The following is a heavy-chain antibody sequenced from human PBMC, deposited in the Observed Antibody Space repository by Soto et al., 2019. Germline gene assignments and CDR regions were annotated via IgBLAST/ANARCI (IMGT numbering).Heavy chain of an antibody. Sequence: QVQLVESGGGVVQPGRSLRLSCAASGFTFSSYGMHWVRQAPGKGLEWVAVIWYDGSNKYYVDSVKGRFTISRDNSKNTLYLQMNSLRLEDTAVYYGVRDGHPLGMDVWGHGTTVTVSS. J-gene: IGHJ6*02. V-gene: IGHV3-33*01. CDR3: VRDGHPLGMDV. CDR1: GFTFSSYG. CDR2: IWYDGSNK.